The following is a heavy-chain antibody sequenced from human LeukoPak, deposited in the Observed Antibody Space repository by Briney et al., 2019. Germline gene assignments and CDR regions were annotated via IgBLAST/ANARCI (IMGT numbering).Heavy chain of an antibody. CDR3: ARGGKATVVTM. CDR2: IYSSGST. D-gene: IGHD4-23*01. Sequence: PSETLSLTCTVSGGSITSHFWTWMRQPPGKGLEWIGRIYSSGSTNYNPSLKSRVSMSVDTSKNQFSLKLTSVTAADTAVYYCARGGKATVVTMWGQGILVTVSS. J-gene: IGHJ4*02. CDR1: GGSITSHF. V-gene: IGHV4-4*07.